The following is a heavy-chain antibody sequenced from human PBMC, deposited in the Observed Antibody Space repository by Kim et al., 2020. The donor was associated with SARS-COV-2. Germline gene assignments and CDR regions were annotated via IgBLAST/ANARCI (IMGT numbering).Heavy chain of an antibody. V-gene: IGHV5-51*01. Sequence: GESLKISCQGSGFRLTIYWIGWVRQKPGKGLEWMGIIYVGDSGTKYNPSFRGQVTFSADTSTNTAYLRWGSLKASDTAIYYCARHRHSYDSGGYHSTYHYYTMDVWGQGTTVTVSS. CDR1: GFRLTIYW. CDR2: IYVGDSGT. D-gene: IGHD3-22*01. CDR3: ARHRHSYDSGGYHSTYHYYTMDV. J-gene: IGHJ6*02.